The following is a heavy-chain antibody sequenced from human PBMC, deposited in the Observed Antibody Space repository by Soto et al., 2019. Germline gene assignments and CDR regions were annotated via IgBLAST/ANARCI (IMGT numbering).Heavy chain of an antibody. D-gene: IGHD3-10*01. CDR3: ATESGSTYGYFDH. CDR1: GGSVTSDEDY. Sequence: SETLSLTCTVSGGSVTSDEDYWTWIRQSPGKGLEWIGYISNSGSTGYNPSLKTRLSMSVDRSKNQFTLRLTSVTAAATAVYLGATESGSTYGYFDHWGQGTQVTVSS. V-gene: IGHV4-30-4*01. J-gene: IGHJ4*02. CDR2: ISNSGST.